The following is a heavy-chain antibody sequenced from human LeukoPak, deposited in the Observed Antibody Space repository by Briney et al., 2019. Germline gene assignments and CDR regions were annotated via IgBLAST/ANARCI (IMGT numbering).Heavy chain of an antibody. V-gene: IGHV4-34*01. CDR2: INHSGST. CDR3: ARRWALYYFDY. D-gene: IGHD4-23*01. J-gene: IGHJ4*02. CDR1: GGSFSGYY. Sequence: SETLSLTCAVYGGSFSGYYWSWIRQPPGKGLEWIGEINHSGSTNYNPSLKSRVTISVDTSKNQFSLKLSSVTAADTAVYYCARRWALYYFDYWGQGTLVTVSS.